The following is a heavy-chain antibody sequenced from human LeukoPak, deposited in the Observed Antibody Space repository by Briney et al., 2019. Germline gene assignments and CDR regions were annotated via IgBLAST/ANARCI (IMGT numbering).Heavy chain of an antibody. V-gene: IGHV4-39*07. D-gene: IGHD5-12*01. CDR2: IFYSGIT. CDR1: GGSISDSSYY. J-gene: IGHJ5*02. CDR3: ARDLGYSGFDWAP. Sequence: SETLSLTCTVSGGSISDSSYYWGWIRQPPGKGLEWIGSIFYSGITYYNPSLKSRVTISVDTSKNQFSLKLSSVTAADAAVYYCARDLGYSGFDWAPWGQGTLVTVSS.